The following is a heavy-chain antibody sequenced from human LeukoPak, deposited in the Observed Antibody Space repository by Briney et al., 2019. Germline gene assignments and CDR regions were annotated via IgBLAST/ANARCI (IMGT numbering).Heavy chain of an antibody. Sequence: PGGSLRLSCAASGFTFSSYSMNWVRQAPGKGLEWVSYISSSSSTIYYADSVKGRFTISRDNAKNSLYLQMNSLRAEDTAVYYCARAAYEYYYMDVWGKGTTVTVSS. CDR3: ARAAYEYYYMDV. V-gene: IGHV3-48*01. CDR1: GFTFSSYS. CDR2: ISSSSSTI. J-gene: IGHJ6*03.